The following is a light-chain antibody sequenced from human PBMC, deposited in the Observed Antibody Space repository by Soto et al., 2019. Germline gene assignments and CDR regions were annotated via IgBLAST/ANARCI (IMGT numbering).Light chain of an antibody. CDR2: DVS. CDR3: SSYTSSSTLV. Sequence: QSVLTQPASVSGSPGQSITISCTGTSSDVGYYNYVSWYQQHPGEAPKLMIFDVSNRPSGVSNRFSGSKSGNTASLTISGLQAEDEADYYCSSYTSSSTLVFGGGTKVTVL. CDR1: SSDVGYYNY. V-gene: IGLV2-14*03. J-gene: IGLJ2*01.